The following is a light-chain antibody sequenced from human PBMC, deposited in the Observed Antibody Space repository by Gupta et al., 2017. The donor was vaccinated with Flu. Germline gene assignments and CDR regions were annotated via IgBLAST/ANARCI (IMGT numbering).Light chain of an antibody. J-gene: IGKJ1*01. CDR1: QTVVKW. CDR2: QAS. CDR3: QQYNSYPWT. Sequence: DIHMTQSPSTLSASVGDRVSITCRASQTVVKWLDWYQQKTGEAPKLLIFQASILETGVPSRFTGSGSGTEFTLTITSLQPDDFATYHCQQYNSYPWTFGQGT. V-gene: IGKV1-5*03.